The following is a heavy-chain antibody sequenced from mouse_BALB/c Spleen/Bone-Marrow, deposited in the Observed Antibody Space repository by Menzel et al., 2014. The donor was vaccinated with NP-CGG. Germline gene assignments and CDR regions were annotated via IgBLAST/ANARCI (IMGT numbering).Heavy chain of an antibody. J-gene: IGHJ3*01. CDR2: MNPESSMI. D-gene: IGHD1-2*01. Sequence: EVQLVESGGGLVQPGGSLKLSCAASGFAFSRFWLSWVRQAPGKGLEWIGEMNPESSMINYTPSLKDKFIISRDNAKNTLYLQMSKLRSEDTDLYYCAKLHCYGHFAYWGQGTLVTVSA. V-gene: IGHV4-1*02. CDR3: AKLHCYGHFAY. CDR1: GFAFSRFW.